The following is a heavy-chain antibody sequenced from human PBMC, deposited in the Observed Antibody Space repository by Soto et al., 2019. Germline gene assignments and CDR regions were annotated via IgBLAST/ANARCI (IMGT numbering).Heavy chain of an antibody. J-gene: IGHJ4*02. Sequence: ASVKVSCKASGYTLTSYYIHWVRQAPGQGLEWLGRINPSDGSTTSRQTLQGRFSMTRDTSASTVFMELSSLKSQDTAVYFCPREGSGTYFVLWRQGPRVTV. CDR3: PREGSGTYFVL. CDR1: GYTLTSYY. D-gene: IGHD3-10*01. CDR2: INPSDGST. V-gene: IGHV1-46*01.